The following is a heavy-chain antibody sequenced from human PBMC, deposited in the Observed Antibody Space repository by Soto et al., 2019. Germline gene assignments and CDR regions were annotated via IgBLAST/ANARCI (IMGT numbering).Heavy chain of an antibody. CDR2: IFYSGST. D-gene: IGHD1-26*01. CDR1: GGSISSTGYF. Sequence: QVQLQESGPGLVKPSQTLSLTCTVSGGSISSTGYFWTWIRQHPGKGLEWIGYIFYSGSTFHNPSLKSRVTISVDTSKNQFSLELSSVTAADTAVCYCAREAGSGDYFDYWGQGTLVTVSS. V-gene: IGHV4-31*03. J-gene: IGHJ4*02. CDR3: AREAGSGDYFDY.